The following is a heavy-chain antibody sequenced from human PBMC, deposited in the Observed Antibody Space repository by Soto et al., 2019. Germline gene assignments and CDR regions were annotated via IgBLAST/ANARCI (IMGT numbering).Heavy chain of an antibody. D-gene: IGHD6-6*01. CDR3: AYSSSHYYYYGMGV. CDR2: IYYSGST. CDR1: GGSISSYY. Sequence: TSETLSLTCTVSGGSISSYYWSWIRQPPGKGLEWIGYIYYSGSTNYNPSLKSRVTISVDTSKNQFSLKLSSVTAADTAVYYWAYSSSHYYYYGMGVWGQGTTVTVSS. J-gene: IGHJ6*02. V-gene: IGHV4-59*01.